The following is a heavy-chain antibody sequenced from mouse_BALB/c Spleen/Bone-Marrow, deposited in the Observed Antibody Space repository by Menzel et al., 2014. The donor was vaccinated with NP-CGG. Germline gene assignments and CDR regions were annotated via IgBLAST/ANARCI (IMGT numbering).Heavy chain of an antibody. V-gene: IGHV5-9-4*01. J-gene: IGHJ2*01. CDR2: ISSGGSYT. CDR1: GFTSSYYG. D-gene: IGHD3-1*01. Sequence: DVQLVESGGGLVKPGGSLKLSCAASGFTSSYYGMSWVRQSPEKRLEWVAEISSGGSYTYYPDTVTGRFTISRDNAKNTLYLEMSSLRSEDTAMYYCARDSSGYFDYWGQGTTLTVSS. CDR3: ARDSSGYFDY.